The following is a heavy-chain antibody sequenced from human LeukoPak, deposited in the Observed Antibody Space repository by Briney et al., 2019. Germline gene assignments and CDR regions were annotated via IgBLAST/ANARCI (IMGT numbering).Heavy chain of an antibody. J-gene: IGHJ4*02. CDR3: ARGKRAAAGTDY. CDR2: IYHSGRT. V-gene: IGHV4-38-2*02. Sequence: SETMSLTCPVSGYSISSVYYWGWIRQPPGKGLEWRGSIYHSGRTYYNPSLKGRVTISGDTSNSQFSLKLSCVTAADTAVYYCARGKRAAAGTDYWGQGTLVTVSS. CDR1: GYSISSVYY. D-gene: IGHD6-13*01.